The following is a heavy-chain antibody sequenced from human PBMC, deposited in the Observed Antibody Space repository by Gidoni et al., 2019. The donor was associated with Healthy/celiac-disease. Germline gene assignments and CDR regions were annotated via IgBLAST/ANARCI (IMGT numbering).Heavy chain of an antibody. CDR1: GLAFSSYA. Sequence: EVQLLESGGGLVQPGGSLRRSCAASGLAFSSYAMSWVRQAPGTGLEWVSAIRGSGGSTSYADSVKGRFTISRDNSKNTLYLQMNSLRAEDTAVYYCAKDRVIAKPIFFDYWGQGTLVTVSS. CDR2: IRGSGGST. J-gene: IGHJ4*02. V-gene: IGHV3-23*01. D-gene: IGHD2-21*01. CDR3: AKDRVIAKPIFFDY.